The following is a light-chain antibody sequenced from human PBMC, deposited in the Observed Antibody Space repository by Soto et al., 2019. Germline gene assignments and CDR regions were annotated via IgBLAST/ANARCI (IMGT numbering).Light chain of an antibody. Sequence: ENVLTQSPGTLSLSPGERATLSCRASQSIGSSYLAWYQQKPGHAPRLIIYGTSSRATGIPDRFSGSGSGTDFSLTISGLEPEDFAVYYCQQYGGSVPITFGQGTRLDIK. CDR3: QQYGGSVPIT. CDR2: GTS. CDR1: QSIGSSY. J-gene: IGKJ5*01. V-gene: IGKV3-20*01.